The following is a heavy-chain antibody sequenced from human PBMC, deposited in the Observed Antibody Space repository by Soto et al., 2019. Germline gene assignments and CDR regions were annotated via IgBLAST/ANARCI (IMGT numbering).Heavy chain of an antibody. CDR3: ERQSREDNVYAPLDY. D-gene: IGHD5-12*01. V-gene: IGHV4-30-2*03. CDR2: INYSGST. CDR1: GGSITSGAYS. Sequence: PSETLSLTCAVSGGSITSGAYSWTWIRQPPGKGLEWIGTINYSGSTYYSPSLKSRVTISVDTSKNRFFLKLSSVTAADTAVYYCERQSREDNVYAPLDYWGQGTLVTVSS. J-gene: IGHJ4*02.